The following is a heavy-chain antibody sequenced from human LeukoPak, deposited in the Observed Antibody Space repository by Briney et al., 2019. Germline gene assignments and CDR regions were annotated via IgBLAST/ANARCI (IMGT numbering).Heavy chain of an antibody. J-gene: IGHJ3*02. V-gene: IGHV3-66*01. CDR1: GFIVSSKY. D-gene: IGHD3-16*02. CDR2: IYSGGAT. Sequence: GGSLRLSCTVSGFIVSSKYMSWVRQAPGKGLEWVAVIYSGGATYYAGSVKGRFTISRDNSKNTLYLQMNSLGAEDRAVYYCASYVWGSYRHNDAFDIWGQGTMVTVSS. CDR3: ASYVWGSYRHNDAFDI.